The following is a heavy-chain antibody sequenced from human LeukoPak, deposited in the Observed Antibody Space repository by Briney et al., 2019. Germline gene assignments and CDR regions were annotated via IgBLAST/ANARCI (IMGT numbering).Heavy chain of an antibody. Sequence: GGSLRLSCAASGFTSSSYAMHWVRQVPGKGLEWEAIISYDGSNKYYADSVKGRFTISRDNSKNTLYLQMNSLRAEDTAVYYCARGGSGSYYYYYYYMDVWGKGTTVTVSS. CDR1: GFTSSSYA. CDR2: ISYDGSNK. J-gene: IGHJ6*03. CDR3: ARGGSGSYYYYYYYMDV. D-gene: IGHD5-12*01. V-gene: IGHV3-30-3*01.